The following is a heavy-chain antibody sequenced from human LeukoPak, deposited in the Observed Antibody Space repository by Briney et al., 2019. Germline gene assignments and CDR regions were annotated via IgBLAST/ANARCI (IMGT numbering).Heavy chain of an antibody. Sequence: GASVKVSCKASGYTFTSYGISWVRQAPGQGLEWMGWISAYNGNTKYAQKLQGRVTMTTDTSTSTAYMELRSLRSDDTAVYYCARREDSSGWLSPSGYYYYYMDVWGKGTTVTVSS. CDR2: ISAYNGNT. J-gene: IGHJ6*03. CDR3: ARREDSSGWLSPSGYYYYYMDV. V-gene: IGHV1-18*01. D-gene: IGHD6-19*01. CDR1: GYTFTSYG.